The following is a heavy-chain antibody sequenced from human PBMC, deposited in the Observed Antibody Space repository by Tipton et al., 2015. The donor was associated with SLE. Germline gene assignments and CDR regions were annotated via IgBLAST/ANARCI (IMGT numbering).Heavy chain of an antibody. CDR1: TFSSYW. V-gene: IGHV4-39*01. CDR2: IYYSGST. D-gene: IGHD5-12*01. CDR3: ARPAGGYDGDDAFDI. J-gene: IGHJ3*02. Sequence: TFSSYWMSWVRQAPGKGLEWIGSIYYSGSTYYNPSLKSRVTISVDTSKNQFSLKLSSVTAADTAVYYCARPAGGYDGDDAFDIWGQGTMVTVSS.